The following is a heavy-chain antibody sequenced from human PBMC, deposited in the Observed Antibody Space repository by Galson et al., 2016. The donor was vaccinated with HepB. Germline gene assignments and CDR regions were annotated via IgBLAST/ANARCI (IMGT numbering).Heavy chain of an antibody. CDR3: AKVLGAGYCGGSSCAMDV. D-gene: IGHD2-15*01. V-gene: IGHV3-23*01. J-gene: IGHJ6*02. CDR2: TSSSGGST. Sequence: SLRLSCAASGFTFSSYAMSWVRQAPGKGLEWVSTTSSSGGSTYFADSVKGRFTISRDNSKNTLYLQMNSLRAEDTAVHYCAKVLGAGYCGGSSCAMDVWGQGTTVTVSS. CDR1: GFTFSSYA.